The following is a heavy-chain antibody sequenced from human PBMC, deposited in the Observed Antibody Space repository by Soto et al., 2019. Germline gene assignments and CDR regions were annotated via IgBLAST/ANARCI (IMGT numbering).Heavy chain of an antibody. CDR3: ARGGYDFSGVNFDDGFDF. J-gene: IGHJ3*01. CDR2: IFYTGIT. D-gene: IGHD3-22*01. V-gene: IGHV4-59*11. CDR1: ICSLSIHF. Sequence: PSETLSITCRVSICSLSIHFLAWIRQSPVKGLEWLGYIFYTGITNYNPSLQSRVTISVDTSKDQFSLRLNSVTAADTAVYYCARGGYDFSGVNFDDGFDFWGQGIPVTVS.